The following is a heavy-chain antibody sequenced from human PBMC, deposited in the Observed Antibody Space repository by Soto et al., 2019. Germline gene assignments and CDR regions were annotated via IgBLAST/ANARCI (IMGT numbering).Heavy chain of an antibody. Sequence: EVQLVESGGSVVRPGGSLRLSCVASGFPFEDYGMNWVRQTPGKGLEWVSSIDWDAGRREYADSVEGRFTVSRDSAKNSWYLHMAGLRVEDTAVYYCVRGRAVASTWSYYFDFWGQGTLVTVSS. D-gene: IGHD6-13*01. CDR3: VRGRAVASTWSYYFDF. J-gene: IGHJ4*02. V-gene: IGHV3-20*04. CDR2: IDWDAGRR. CDR1: GFPFEDYG.